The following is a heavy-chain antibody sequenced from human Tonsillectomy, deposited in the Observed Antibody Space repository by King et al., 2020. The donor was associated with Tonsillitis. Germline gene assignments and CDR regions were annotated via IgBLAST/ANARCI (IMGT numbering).Heavy chain of an antibody. CDR1: GFTFTRYG. Sequence: QVQLVESGGGVVQPGRSLRLSCAASGFTFTRYGMHWVRQAPGKGLEWVALIWYDGSSKYYADSVKGRFTISRDNSKNTLYLQMNSLRVEDTAVYFCARGQGVVTYFDLWGQGTLVTVS. CDR2: IWYDGSSK. J-gene: IGHJ4*02. D-gene: IGHD4-23*01. CDR3: ARGQGVVTYFDL. V-gene: IGHV3-33*01.